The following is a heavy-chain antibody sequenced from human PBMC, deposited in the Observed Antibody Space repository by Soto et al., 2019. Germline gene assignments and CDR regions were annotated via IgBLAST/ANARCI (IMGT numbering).Heavy chain of an antibody. CDR1: GESFSGYY. J-gene: IGHJ4*02. D-gene: IGHD5-12*01. Sequence: QVQLQQRGAGLLKPSETLSLTCAVYGESFSGYYWSWIRQPPGKGLEWIGEINHSGSTNYNPALKSRVTMSVDTSKNQFSLKLSSVTAADTAMYYCAGNIVATISSFDYWGQGTLVTVSS. CDR3: AGNIVATISSFDY. CDR2: INHSGST. V-gene: IGHV4-34*02.